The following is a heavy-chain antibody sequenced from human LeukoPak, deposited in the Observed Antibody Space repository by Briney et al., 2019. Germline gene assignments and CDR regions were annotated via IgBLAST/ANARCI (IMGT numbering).Heavy chain of an antibody. Sequence: GRSLRLSCAASGFTFSSYGMHWVRQAPGKGLEWVAVISYDGSNKYYADSVKGRFTISRDNSKNTLYLQMNSLRAEDTAVYYCAKDHYGGNSAPDYWGQGTLVTVSS. CDR2: ISYDGSNK. V-gene: IGHV3-30*18. CDR1: GFTFSSYG. D-gene: IGHD4-23*01. J-gene: IGHJ4*02. CDR3: AKDHYGGNSAPDY.